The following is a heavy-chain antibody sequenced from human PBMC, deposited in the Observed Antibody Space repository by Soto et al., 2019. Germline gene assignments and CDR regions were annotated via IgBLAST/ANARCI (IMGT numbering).Heavy chain of an antibody. CDR3: EKDGGLEWLLLEAAGTGDAFDI. CDR2: IIGSGGST. V-gene: IGHV3-23*01. D-gene: IGHD3-3*01. Sequence: TGGSLRLSCAASGFTFSSYAMSWVRQSPWKCLEWVSAIIGSGGSTYYADSVKGRFTIYRDKYKNTLYLQMTSLRDEDTEVYYCEKDGGLEWLLLEAAGTGDAFDIWGQGKMVTVSS. CDR1: GFTFSSYA. J-gene: IGHJ3*02.